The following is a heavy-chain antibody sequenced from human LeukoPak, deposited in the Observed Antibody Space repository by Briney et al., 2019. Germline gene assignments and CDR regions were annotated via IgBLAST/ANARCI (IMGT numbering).Heavy chain of an antibody. V-gene: IGHV3-30*18. CDR2: ISYDGNNK. J-gene: IGHJ4*02. CDR3: AKDRANNFVY. Sequence: PGRSLRLSCAASGFTFTNHGMHWVRQTPGKGLEWVAVISYDGNNKYYADSVKGRFTISRDSSKNTLYLQMNSLRADDTAVYYCAKDRANNFVYWGQGTLVTVSS. CDR1: GFTFTNHG.